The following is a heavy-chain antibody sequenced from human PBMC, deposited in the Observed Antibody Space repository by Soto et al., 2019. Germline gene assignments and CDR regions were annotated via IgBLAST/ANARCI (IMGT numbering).Heavy chain of an antibody. CDR2: IYSGGDT. CDR3: TRAGSDPGNLYISIYSAMDV. CDR1: GLSVSSDY. J-gene: IGHJ6*02. Sequence: EVQLVESGGTSIQPGGSLRLSCAASGLSVSSDYMSWVRQAPGKGLEWVSLIYSGGDTYYADSVKGRVTISRDISSNTIYLHMTSLRADDTAISYCTRAGSDPGNLYISIYSAMDVWGRGTTVTVSS. D-gene: IGHD3-10*01. V-gene: IGHV3-53*01.